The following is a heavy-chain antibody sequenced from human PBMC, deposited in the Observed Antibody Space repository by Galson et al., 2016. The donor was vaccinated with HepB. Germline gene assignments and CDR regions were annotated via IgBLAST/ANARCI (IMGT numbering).Heavy chain of an antibody. Sequence: SLRLSCAASGFTFSSYAMSWVRQAPGKGLEWVSSISGGSGGTFNVDSVKGRFTISRDNPKNTMYLQTNSLRAEDTAVYYCAKGGIYNDLSVWGQGILVTVSS. CDR1: GFTFSSYA. CDR2: ISGGSGGT. CDR3: AKGGIYNDLSV. D-gene: IGHD5-24*01. J-gene: IGHJ4*02. V-gene: IGHV3-23*01.